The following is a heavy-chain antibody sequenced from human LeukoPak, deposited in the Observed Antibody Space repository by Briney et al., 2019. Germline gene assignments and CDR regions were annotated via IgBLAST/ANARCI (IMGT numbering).Heavy chain of an antibody. CDR1: GFTFSSYS. J-gene: IGHJ5*02. CDR2: ISSSSSYI. CDR3: ARDRVTMVRGVIIVWFDP. V-gene: IGHV3-21*04. Sequence: GGSLRLSCAASGFTFSSYSMNWVRQAPGKGLEWVSSISSSSSYIYYADSVKGRFTISRDNAKNSLYLQMNSLRAEDTAVYYCARDRVTMVRGVIIVWFDPWGQGTLVTVSS. D-gene: IGHD3-10*01.